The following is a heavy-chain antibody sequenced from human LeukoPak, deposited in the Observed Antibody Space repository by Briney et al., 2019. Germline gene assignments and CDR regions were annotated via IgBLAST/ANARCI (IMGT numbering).Heavy chain of an antibody. CDR3: AKDMHCGGDCYSLLGAFDI. Sequence: GRSLRLSCAASGFTFDDYAMHWVRQAPGKGLEWVSGISCNSGSIGYADSVKGRFTISRDNAKNSLYLQMNSLRAEDMALYYCAKDMHCGGDCYSLLGAFDIWGQGTMVTVSS. D-gene: IGHD2-21*02. CDR1: GFTFDDYA. J-gene: IGHJ3*02. V-gene: IGHV3-9*03. CDR2: ISCNSGSI.